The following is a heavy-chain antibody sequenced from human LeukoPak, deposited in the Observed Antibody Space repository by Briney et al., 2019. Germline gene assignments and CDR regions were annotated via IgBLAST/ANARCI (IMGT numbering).Heavy chain of an antibody. CDR1: GYTFTSYD. Sequence: ASVKVSCKASGYTFTSYDFNWVRQATGQGLEWMGWMNPNSGNTGYAQKFQGRVTMTRNTSISTAYMELSSLRSEDTAVYYCARAELQRGPRITIFGVVIMDQYYFDYWGQGTLVTVSS. J-gene: IGHJ4*02. CDR3: ARAELQRGPRITIFGVVIMDQYYFDY. CDR2: MNPNSGNT. D-gene: IGHD3-3*01. V-gene: IGHV1-8*01.